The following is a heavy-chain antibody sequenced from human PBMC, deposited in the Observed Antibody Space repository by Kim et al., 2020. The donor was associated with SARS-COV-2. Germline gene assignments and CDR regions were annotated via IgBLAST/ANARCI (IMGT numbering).Heavy chain of an antibody. CDR3: AKDINKDDFWSGYRTYYYYYGMDV. CDR2: ISGSGGST. V-gene: IGHV3-23*01. D-gene: IGHD3-3*01. Sequence: GGSLRLSCAASGFTFSSYAMSWVRQAPGKGLEWVSAISGSGGSTYYADSVKGRFTISRDNSKSTLYLQMNSLRAEDTAVYYCAKDINKDDFWSGYRTYYYYYGMDVWGQGTTVTVSS. J-gene: IGHJ6*02. CDR1: GFTFSSYA.